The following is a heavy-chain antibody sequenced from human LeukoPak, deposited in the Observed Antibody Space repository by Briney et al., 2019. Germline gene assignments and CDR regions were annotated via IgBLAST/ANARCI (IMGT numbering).Heavy chain of an antibody. V-gene: IGHV1-3*01. CDR2: INAGNGNT. D-gene: IGHD1-1*01. CDR1: GYTFTSYA. CDR3: AREISARYNWNDGDAFDI. Sequence: ASVKVSCKASGYTFTSYAMHWVRQAPGQRLGWMGWINAGNGNTKYSQKFQGRVTITRDTSASTAYMELSSLRSEDTAVYYCAREISARYNWNDGDAFDIWGQGTMVTVSS. J-gene: IGHJ3*02.